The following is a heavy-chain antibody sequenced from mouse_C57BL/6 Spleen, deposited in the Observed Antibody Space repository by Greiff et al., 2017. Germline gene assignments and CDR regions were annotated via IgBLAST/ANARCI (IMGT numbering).Heavy chain of an antibody. CDR2: IHPSDSYT. CDR1: GYTFTSYW. D-gene: IGHD1-2*01. V-gene: IGHV1-74*01. CDR3: AMEGEYNGYGRGYYAMDY. Sequence: QVQLQQPGAELVKPGASVKVSCKASGYTFTSYWMHWVKQRPGQGLEWIGRIHPSDSYTNYNQKFKGKATLTVDKSSSTAYMQLSRLKSEDSAVYYCAMEGEYNGYGRGYYAMDYWGQGTSVTVSS. J-gene: IGHJ4*01.